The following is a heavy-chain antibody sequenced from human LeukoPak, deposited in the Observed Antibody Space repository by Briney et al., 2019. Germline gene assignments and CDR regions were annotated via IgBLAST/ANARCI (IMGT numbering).Heavy chain of an antibody. CDR1: GYTFTSYD. V-gene: IGHV1-8*01. J-gene: IGHJ4*02. Sequence: ASVKVSCKASGYTFTSYDFNWVRQATGQRPEWMGWMSPNSGDTGYAQKFQDRVTMTRNTSISTAYMELSSLRADDTAVYYCARGPPNWGYDYWGPGTLVTVSS. CDR2: MSPNSGDT. CDR3: ARGPPNWGYDY. D-gene: IGHD7-27*01.